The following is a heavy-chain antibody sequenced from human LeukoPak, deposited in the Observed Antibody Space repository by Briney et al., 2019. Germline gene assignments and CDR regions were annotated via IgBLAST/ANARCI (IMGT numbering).Heavy chain of an antibody. Sequence: PGGSLRLSCAASGFTFSSYAMHWVRQAPGKGLEYVSAISSNGGSTYYVNSVKGRFTISRDNSKNTLYLQMGSLRAEDMAVYYCARAAHCSSTSCYGGFGDYWGQGTLVTVSS. CDR2: ISSNGGST. V-gene: IGHV3-64*01. D-gene: IGHD2-2*01. J-gene: IGHJ4*02. CDR1: GFTFSSYA. CDR3: ARAAHCSSTSCYGGFGDY.